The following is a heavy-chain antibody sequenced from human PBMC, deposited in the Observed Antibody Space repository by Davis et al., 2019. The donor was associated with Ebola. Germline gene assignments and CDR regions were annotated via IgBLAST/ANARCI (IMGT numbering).Heavy chain of an antibody. V-gene: IGHV5-51*01. CDR3: ARGPTVVVAAAVADGFDV. D-gene: IGHD2-15*01. J-gene: IGHJ3*01. CDR2: IYPGDSSA. CDR1: GYSFTTYW. Sequence: GESLKISCQASGYSFTTYWIAWVRQMPGKGLEFMGIIYPGDSSARYSPSFEGQVIISVDQSITTAFLQWDSLKASDTAMYYCARGPTVVVAAAVADGFDVWGQGTMVAVSS.